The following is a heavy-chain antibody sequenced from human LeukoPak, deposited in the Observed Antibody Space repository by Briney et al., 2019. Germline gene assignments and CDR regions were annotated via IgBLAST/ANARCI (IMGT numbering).Heavy chain of an antibody. CDR1: GYTFSGYY. J-gene: IGHJ4*02. CDR3: ARDTYGGSYFPLPY. CDR2: LSPKSGAT. Sequence: ASVKVSCKASGYTFSGYYIHWVRQAPGQGLEWMGWLSPKSGATKYAQKFQGRVTLTRDLSLSTAYMDLKSLTSDDTAVYYCARDTYGGSYFPLPYWGQGTLVTVFS. V-gene: IGHV1-2*02. D-gene: IGHD1-26*01.